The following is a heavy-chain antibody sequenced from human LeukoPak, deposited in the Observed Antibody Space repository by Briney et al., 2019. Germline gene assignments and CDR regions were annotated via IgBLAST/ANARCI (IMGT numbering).Heavy chain of an antibody. D-gene: IGHD3-22*01. CDR1: GGSISSYY. CDR2: IYYSGST. CDR3: ARDRGSYYYDSSGFDP. V-gene: IGHV4-59*01. Sequence: KPSETLSLICSVSGGSISSYYWRWIRQPPGKGLEWIGYIYYSGSTNYNPARKSRVTISVDTSKNQFSLKLSSVTAADTAVYYCARDRGSYYYDSSGFDPWGQGTLVTVSS. J-gene: IGHJ5*02.